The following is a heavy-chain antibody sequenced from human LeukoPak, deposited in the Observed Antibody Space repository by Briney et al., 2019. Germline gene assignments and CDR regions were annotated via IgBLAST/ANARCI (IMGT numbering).Heavy chain of an antibody. Sequence: SETLSLTCTVSDYSISSGYGYYWGRIRQPPGKGLEWIGNIYHSGITYYNHFNSSLKSRVTISIDTSKNQFSLRLTSVTAADTAVYFCATLVSTRYYFDYWGQGTLVTVSS. CDR1: DYSISSGYGYY. D-gene: IGHD5/OR15-5a*01. CDR3: ATLVSTRYYFDY. V-gene: IGHV4-38-2*02. J-gene: IGHJ4*02. CDR2: IYHSGIT.